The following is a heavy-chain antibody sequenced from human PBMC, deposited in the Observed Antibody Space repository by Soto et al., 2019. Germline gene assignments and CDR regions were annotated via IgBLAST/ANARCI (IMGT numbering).Heavy chain of an antibody. Sequence: ASRQVSCKVCGYSFTELSMHWVRLAPGKGLEWMGIFDPEDGEATYAEKFQGRVTMTEDTLTDTGYLELSSLRSDDTAVYFCATAWDVKFFDYWGQGTLVTVSS. CDR1: GYSFTELS. J-gene: IGHJ4*02. D-gene: IGHD1-26*01. V-gene: IGHV1-24*01. CDR2: FDPEDGEA. CDR3: ATAWDVKFFDY.